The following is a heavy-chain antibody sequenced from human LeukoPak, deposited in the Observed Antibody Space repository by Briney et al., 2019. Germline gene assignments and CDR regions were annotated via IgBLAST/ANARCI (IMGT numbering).Heavy chain of an antibody. CDR2: IYSGGST. Sequence: GGSLRLSCAASGFNVSNYYMGWVRQAPGKGLEWVSVIYSGGSTFYADSVKGRFTISRDNSKHRLYLQMNRLRVGDTALYYCARGQPAAMPAFDIWGQGTLATVSS. D-gene: IGHD2-2*01. J-gene: IGHJ3*02. CDR3: ARGQPAAMPAFDI. CDR1: GFNVSNYY. V-gene: IGHV3-53*01.